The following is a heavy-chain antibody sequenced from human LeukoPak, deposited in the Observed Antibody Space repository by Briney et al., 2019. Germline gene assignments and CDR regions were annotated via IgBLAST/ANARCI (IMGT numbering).Heavy chain of an antibody. CDR2: IYHSGST. CDR3: ARAAAGPLWGYYYMDV. CDR1: GYSISGGYY. D-gene: IGHD6-13*01. Sequence: SETLSLTCTVSGYSISGGYYWGWIRQPPGKGLEWIGSIYHSGSTYYNPSLKSRVTISVDTSKNQFSLKLSSVTAADTAVYYCARAAAGPLWGYYYMDVWGKGTTVTVSS. V-gene: IGHV4-38-2*02. J-gene: IGHJ6*03.